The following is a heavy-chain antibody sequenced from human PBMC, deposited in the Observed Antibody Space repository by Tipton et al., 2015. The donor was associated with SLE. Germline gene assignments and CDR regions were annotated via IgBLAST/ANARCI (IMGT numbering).Heavy chain of an antibody. CDR1: GLTFSSYE. J-gene: IGHJ5*02. CDR3: AKSGYDISTGSLNWFAH. CDR2: IDSRGPTT. D-gene: IGHD3-9*01. Sequence: SLRRSCAASGLTFSSYEMNWVRQAPGKGLEWISYIDSRGPTTYYGDSAKGRFTISRDNSKTSVHLQMNSQRGEYTAVYYCAKSGYDISTGSLNWFAHWGKGTLVTVS. V-gene: IGHV3-48*03.